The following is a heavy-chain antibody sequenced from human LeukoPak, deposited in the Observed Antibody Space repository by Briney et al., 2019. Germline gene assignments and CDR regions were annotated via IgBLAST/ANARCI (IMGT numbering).Heavy chain of an antibody. D-gene: IGHD3-22*01. Sequence: GESLKISCKGSGYSFTSYWIGWVRQMPGKGLEWLGIIYPGDSDTRYSPPFQGQVTISADKSISTAYLQWSSLKASDTAMYYCARSYDSSGYSYLDYWGQGTLVTVSS. CDR1: GYSFTSYW. V-gene: IGHV5-51*01. J-gene: IGHJ4*02. CDR2: IYPGDSDT. CDR3: ARSYDSSGYSYLDY.